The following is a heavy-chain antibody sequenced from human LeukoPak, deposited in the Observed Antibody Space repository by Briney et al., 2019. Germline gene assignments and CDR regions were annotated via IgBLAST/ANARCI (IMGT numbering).Heavy chain of an antibody. CDR1: GFTFRNYA. CDR3: AKTAIDTTYRVS. Sequence: GGSLRLSFAASGFTFRNYAVNWVRQAPGQGLELFSAISGGHETTFYTDSVKGRFTISRDNSKNTVYLQMNSLRAEDTAIYYCAKTAIDTTYRVSWGQGTLVTVSS. J-gene: IGHJ5*02. D-gene: IGHD2/OR15-2a*01. CDR2: ISGGHETT. V-gene: IGHV3-23*01.